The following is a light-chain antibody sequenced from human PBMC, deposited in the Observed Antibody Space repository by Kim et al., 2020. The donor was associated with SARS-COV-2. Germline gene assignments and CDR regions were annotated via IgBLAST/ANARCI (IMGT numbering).Light chain of an antibody. CDR3: QKYNAAPWT. J-gene: IGKJ1*01. V-gene: IGKV1-27*01. CDR1: QGISNS. CDR2: DAS. Sequence: DIQMTQSPSSLSASVGDRVTITCRASQGISNSLAWYQQKPGNVPKVLIYDASALHSGVPSRFSGSGSGTDFTLTISSLQPEDAATYYCQKYNAAPWTFGQGTKVDIK.